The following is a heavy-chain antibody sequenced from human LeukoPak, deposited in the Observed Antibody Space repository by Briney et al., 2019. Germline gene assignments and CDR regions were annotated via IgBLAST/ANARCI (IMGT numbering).Heavy chain of an antibody. CDR1: GFSISSGYY. CDR2: IYHSGST. Sequence: SETLSLTCTVSGFSISSGYYWGWIRQPPGKGLEWIGNIYHSGSTYYNPSLKSRVAISVDTSKNQFSLKLSSVTAADTAVYYCARGRYSSRGLDYWGQGTLVTVSS. J-gene: IGHJ4*02. V-gene: IGHV4-38-2*02. CDR3: ARGRYSSRGLDY. D-gene: IGHD6-13*01.